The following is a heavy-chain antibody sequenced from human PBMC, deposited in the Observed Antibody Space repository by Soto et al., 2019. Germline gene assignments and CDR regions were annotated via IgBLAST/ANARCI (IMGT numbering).Heavy chain of an antibody. V-gene: IGHV1-69*13. CDR3: ASGYYDFWSGSPRNWFDP. CDR2: IIPIFGTA. CDR1: GGTFSSYA. J-gene: IGHJ5*02. Sequence: SVKVSCKASGGTFSSYAISWVRQAPGQGLEWMGGIIPIFGTANYAQKFQGRVTITADESTSTAYMELSSLRSEDTAVYYCASGYYDFWSGSPRNWFDPWGQGTLVTVSS. D-gene: IGHD3-3*01.